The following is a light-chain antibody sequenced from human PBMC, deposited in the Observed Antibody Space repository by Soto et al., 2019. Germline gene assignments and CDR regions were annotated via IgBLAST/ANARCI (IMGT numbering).Light chain of an antibody. CDR1: QSLLDINGNTY. V-gene: IGKV2-28*01. CDR3: MQGIRIHKK. Sequence: DIVLTQSPLSLPVTPGEPASISCRSSQSLLDINGNTYLDWYLQKPGQSPQLLIYLASNRASGVPDRFIVSGSDTAFTLTISRVEAEDGGVCCCMQGIRIHKKFGQGTKVKIK. J-gene: IGKJ1*01. CDR2: LAS.